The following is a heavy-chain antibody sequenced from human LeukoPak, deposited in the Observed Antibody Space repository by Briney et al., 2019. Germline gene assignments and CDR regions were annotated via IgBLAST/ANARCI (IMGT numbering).Heavy chain of an antibody. V-gene: IGHV2-5*01. J-gene: IGHJ3*02. Sequence: ESGPTLVKPTQTLTLTCTFSGFSLSTRGVGVGWIRQPPAKALESLALIYCNEDKPYSPSLKSRLTITKDTCKNQVVLTMTNMDHVDTATYYCAHRRYYYDSSGSPLGAFDIWGQGTMVTVSS. CDR3: AHRRYYYDSSGSPLGAFDI. CDR2: IYCNEDK. D-gene: IGHD3-22*01. CDR1: GFSLSTRGVG.